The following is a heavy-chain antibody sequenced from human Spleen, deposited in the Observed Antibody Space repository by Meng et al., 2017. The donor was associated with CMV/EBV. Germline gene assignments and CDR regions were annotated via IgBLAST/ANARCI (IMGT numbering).Heavy chain of an antibody. CDR3: AREAGGYCSSTSCYPADY. CDR1: GGSISSSSYY. V-gene: IGHV4-39*07. J-gene: IGHJ4*02. CDR2: VYSGGTT. Sequence: SETLSLTCTVSGGSISSSSYYWGWIRQTPGRELEWIGNVYSGGTTYYYPSLESRVTISIDTSKNQFSLKLSSVTAADTAVYYCAREAGGYCSSTSCYPADYWGQGTLVTVSS. D-gene: IGHD2-2*01.